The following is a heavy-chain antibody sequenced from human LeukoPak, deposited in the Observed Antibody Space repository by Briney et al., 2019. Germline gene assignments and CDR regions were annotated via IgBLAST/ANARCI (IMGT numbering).Heavy chain of an antibody. V-gene: IGHV3-21*06. D-gene: IGHD3-16*01. Sequence: GGSLRLSRSATGFTFGDYDMNWIRQAPGKGLEWISAISGRSSHTYYGDSVKGRFSISRDNAKNLLYLQMNGLGAEDTAVYYCGRAFPPLRTSSAGDLWGQGTLVTVSS. J-gene: IGHJ4*02. CDR2: ISGRSSHT. CDR3: GRAFPPLRTSSAGDL. CDR1: GFTFGDYD.